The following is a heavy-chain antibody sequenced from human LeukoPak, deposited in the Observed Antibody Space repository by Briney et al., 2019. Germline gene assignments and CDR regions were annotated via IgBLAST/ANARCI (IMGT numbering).Heavy chain of an antibody. CDR3: ATLRGASTAVFDS. V-gene: IGHV4-59*08. D-gene: IGHD2-21*02. CDR2: IHYSGAT. Sequence: PSETLSLTCTVSGGSINYDYWSWIRQSPGKRLEWIGYIHYSGATNYSPSLNSRVTISVDTSKNQFSLKLSPVTAADTALYYCATLRGASTAVFDSWGQGTLVTVSS. CDR1: GGSINYDY. J-gene: IGHJ4*02.